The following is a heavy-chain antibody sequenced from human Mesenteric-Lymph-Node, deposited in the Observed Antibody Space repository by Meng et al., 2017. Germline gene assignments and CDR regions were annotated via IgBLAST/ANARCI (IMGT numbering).Heavy chain of an antibody. CDR3: ARLLIAVAGPDAFDI. V-gene: IGHV3-30*04. CDR2: ISYDGSNK. Sequence: GESLKISCAASGFTFSSYAMHWVRQAPGKGLEWVAVISYDGSNKYYADSVKGRFTISRDNSKNTLYLQMNSLRAEDTAVYYCARLLIAVAGPDAFDIWGQGPMVTVSS. D-gene: IGHD6-19*01. CDR1: GFTFSSYA. J-gene: IGHJ3*02.